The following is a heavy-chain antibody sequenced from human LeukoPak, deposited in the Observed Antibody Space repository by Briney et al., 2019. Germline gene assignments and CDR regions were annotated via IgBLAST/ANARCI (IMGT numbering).Heavy chain of an antibody. D-gene: IGHD2-2*01. J-gene: IGHJ4*02. CDR1: GFTFSSYW. Sequence: GGSLRLSCAASGFTFSSYWMHWVRQAPGKGLVWVSRINSDGSSTSYADSVKGRFTISRDNAKNSLYLQMNSLRAEDTAVYYCARGGVPYVYYFDYWGQGTLVTVSS. CDR2: INSDGSST. V-gene: IGHV3-74*01. CDR3: ARGGVPYVYYFDY.